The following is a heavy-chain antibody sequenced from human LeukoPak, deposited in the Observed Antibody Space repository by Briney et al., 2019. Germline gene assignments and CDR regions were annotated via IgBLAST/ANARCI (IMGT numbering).Heavy chain of an antibody. CDR1: GGSISSYY. J-gene: IGHJ4*02. V-gene: IGHV4-59*01. CDR3: ATEGLRFLEWLN. D-gene: IGHD3-3*01. CDR2: IYYSGST. Sequence: SETLSLTCTVPGGSISSYYWSWIRQPPGKGLEWIGYIYYSGSTNYNPSLKSRVTISVDTSKNQFSLKLGTVTAADTAVYYCATEGLRFLEWLNWGQGTLVTVSS.